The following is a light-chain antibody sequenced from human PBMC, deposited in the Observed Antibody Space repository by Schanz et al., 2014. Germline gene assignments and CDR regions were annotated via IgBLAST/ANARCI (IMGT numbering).Light chain of an antibody. Sequence: DIQMTQSPSSVSASVGDKVTITCRASQGISSWLAWYQHKPGKAPQLLIYTASSLHSGVPSRFSGSGSGTHFTLTISSLQPDDFATYYCQQYNTSPRTFGRGTKVEIK. CDR3: QQYNTSPRT. CDR2: TAS. V-gene: IGKV1D-12*01. J-gene: IGKJ4*01. CDR1: QGISSW.